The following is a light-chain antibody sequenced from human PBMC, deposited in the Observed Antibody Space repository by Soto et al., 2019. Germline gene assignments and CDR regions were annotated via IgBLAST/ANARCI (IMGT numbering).Light chain of an antibody. Sequence: EMVMTQSPATLSVSPGERATLSCRASESVNNNLAWYQQKPGQGPSLLIYYASTRATGVPARFSGSGSGTEFSLTISSLQSEDSGVYHCQLYSNWPPTFGHGTKVEIK. V-gene: IGKV3-15*01. CDR1: ESVNNN. J-gene: IGKJ1*01. CDR2: YAS. CDR3: QLYSNWPPT.